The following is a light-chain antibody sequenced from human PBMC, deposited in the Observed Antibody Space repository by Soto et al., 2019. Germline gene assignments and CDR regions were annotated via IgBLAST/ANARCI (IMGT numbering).Light chain of an antibody. J-gene: IGLJ2*01. Sequence: QSVLTQPPSVSGAPGQRVTISCTGSRSNIGAGYDVHWYQQLPGTAPKLLIYGNTNRPSGVPDRFSGSKSDTSASLAITGLQAEDEADYYCQSYDSRLSGSVFGGGTKLTV. CDR3: QSYDSRLSGSV. CDR1: RSNIGAGYD. V-gene: IGLV1-40*01. CDR2: GNT.